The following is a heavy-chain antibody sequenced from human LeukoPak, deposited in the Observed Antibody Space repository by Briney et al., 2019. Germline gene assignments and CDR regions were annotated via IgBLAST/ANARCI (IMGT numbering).Heavy chain of an antibody. V-gene: IGHV3-21*01. J-gene: IGHJ4*02. D-gene: IGHD3-22*01. CDR3: AKAYYDSSGYSYYFDY. Sequence: GGPLRLSCAASGFPFSAYSMNWVRRAPGKGLEWVSSISGSSAYVYYADSVKGRFTVSRDNAKNPLYLQMSSLRAEDTAVYYCAKAYYDSSGYSYYFDYWGQGTPVTVSS. CDR2: ISGSSAYV. CDR1: GFPFSAYS.